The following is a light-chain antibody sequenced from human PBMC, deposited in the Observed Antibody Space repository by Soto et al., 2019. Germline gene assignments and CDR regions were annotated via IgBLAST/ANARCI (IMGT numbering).Light chain of an antibody. CDR2: KGT. J-gene: IGLJ1*01. CDR3: CSSAPESTHV. CDR1: SDDVGAYNS. Sequence: QSALAQPASVSGSPGQSITISCTGTSDDVGAYNSVSWYQQLPHKAPQVILYKGTQRPSGVSSRFSGSTSGNAASLTISGLQADDEADYFCCSSAPESTHVFGTGTKVTVL. V-gene: IGLV2-23*01.